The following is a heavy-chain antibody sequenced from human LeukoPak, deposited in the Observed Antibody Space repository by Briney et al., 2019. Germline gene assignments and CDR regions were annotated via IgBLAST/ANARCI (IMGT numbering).Heavy chain of an antibody. CDR3: AKGVYDILTGYYFDY. CDR1: GFTFSSYG. V-gene: IGHV3-30*02. D-gene: IGHD3-9*01. CDR2: IRYDGSNK. J-gene: IGHJ4*02. Sequence: GGSLRLSCAASGFTFSSYGMHWVRQAPGKGLEWVAFIRYDGSNKYYADSVKGRFTISRDNSKNTLYLQMNSLRAEDTAVYYCAKGVYDILTGYYFDYWGQGTLVTVSS.